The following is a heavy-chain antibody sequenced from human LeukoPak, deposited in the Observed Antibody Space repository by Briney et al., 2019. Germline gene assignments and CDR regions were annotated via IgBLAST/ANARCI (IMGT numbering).Heavy chain of an antibody. CDR2: INHSGST. CDR3: ARGRIGPDY. J-gene: IGHJ4*02. CDR1: GGSFSGYY. Sequence: SETLSLTGAVYGGSFSGYYWSWIRQLPGKGLEWIGEINHSGSTNYNPSLKRRVTISVDTSKNQFSLKLSSVTAADTSVYYCARGRIGPDYWGQGTLVTVSS. V-gene: IGHV4-34*01. D-gene: IGHD3/OR15-3a*01.